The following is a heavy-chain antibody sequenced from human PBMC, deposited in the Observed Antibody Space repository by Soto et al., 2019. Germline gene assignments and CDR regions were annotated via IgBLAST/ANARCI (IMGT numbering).Heavy chain of an antibody. Sequence: SETLSLTCTVSGGSISSRSYYWGWIRQPPGKGLEWIGSIYCSGSTYYNPSLKSRVTISVDTSKNQFSLKLSSVTAADTAVYYCARQRYYDSSGYYSDYWGQGTLVTVSS. J-gene: IGHJ4*02. CDR2: IYCSGST. D-gene: IGHD3-22*01. CDR3: ARQRYYDSSGYYSDY. V-gene: IGHV4-39*01. CDR1: GGSISSRSYY.